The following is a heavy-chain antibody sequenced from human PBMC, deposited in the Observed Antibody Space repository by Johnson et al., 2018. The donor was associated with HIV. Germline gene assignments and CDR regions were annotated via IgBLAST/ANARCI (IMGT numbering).Heavy chain of an antibody. V-gene: IGHV3-30-3*01. CDR2: ISYDGSNK. J-gene: IGHJ3*02. CDR3: AKGEAQEGWIQVLSYAFDI. Sequence: QVQLVESGGGVVQPGRSLRLSCAASGFTFSSYAMHWVRQAPGKGLEWVAVISYDGSNKYYADSVKGRFTISRDISKYTLYLQLNSLRPEDSAVYYCAKGEAQEGWIQVLSYAFDIWGQGTMVTVSS. CDR1: GFTFSSYA. D-gene: IGHD5-18*01.